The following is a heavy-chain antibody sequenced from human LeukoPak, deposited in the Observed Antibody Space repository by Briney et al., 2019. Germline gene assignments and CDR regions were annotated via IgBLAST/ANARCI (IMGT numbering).Heavy chain of an antibody. CDR2: ISSSGGTI. CDR3: ARDRRALIRGVIREGFDY. J-gene: IGHJ4*02. D-gene: IGHD3-10*01. V-gene: IGHV3-48*04. Sequence: PGGSLRLSCAASGFSFDNYGMSWVRQAPGKGLEWVSYISSSGGTIYYADSVKGRFTISRDNAKNSLYLQMNSLRAEDTAVYYCARDRRALIRGVIREGFDYWGQGTLVTVSS. CDR1: GFSFDNYG.